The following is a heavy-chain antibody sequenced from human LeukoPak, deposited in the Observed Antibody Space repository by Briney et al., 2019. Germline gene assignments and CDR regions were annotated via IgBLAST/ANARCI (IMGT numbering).Heavy chain of an antibody. Sequence: PSETLSLTCTVPGGSISSYYWSWIRQPAGKGLEWIGRIYTSGSTNYNPSLKSRVTISVDKSKNQFSLKLSSVTAADTAVYYCASSLGVYGSGSYSPFDYWGQGTLVTVSS. CDR1: GGSISSYY. CDR3: ASSLGVYGSGSYSPFDY. V-gene: IGHV4-4*07. CDR2: IYTSGST. D-gene: IGHD3-10*01. J-gene: IGHJ4*02.